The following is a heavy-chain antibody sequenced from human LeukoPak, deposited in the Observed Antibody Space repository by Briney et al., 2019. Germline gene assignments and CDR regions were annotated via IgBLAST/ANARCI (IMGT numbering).Heavy chain of an antibody. J-gene: IGHJ4*02. D-gene: IGHD6-19*01. CDR2: IIPIFGTA. CDR3: ARVRVLRDQLTVAGYYFDY. Sequence: ASVKVSCKASGGTFSSYAISWVRQAPGQGLEWMGGIIPIFGTANYAQKFQGRVTITADESTSTAYMELSSLRSEDTAVYYCARVRVLRDQLTVAGYYFDYWGQGTLVTVSS. V-gene: IGHV1-69*13. CDR1: GGTFSSYA.